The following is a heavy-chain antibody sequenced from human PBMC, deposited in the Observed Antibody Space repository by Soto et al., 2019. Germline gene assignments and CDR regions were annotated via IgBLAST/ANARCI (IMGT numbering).Heavy chain of an antibody. D-gene: IGHD3-22*01. CDR3: ARRFCYYYQGYFQH. CDR2: IYYSGST. V-gene: IGHV4-30-4*01. Sequence: QVQLQESGPGLVKPSQTLSLTCTVSGGSISSGDDYWSWIRQPPGKGLEWIGSIYYSGSTYYNPSLKSRITIAVDTSKNQFSLKVSSVTAADTAVYYCARRFCYYYQGYFQHWGQGTLVTVSS. J-gene: IGHJ1*01. CDR1: GGSISSGDDY.